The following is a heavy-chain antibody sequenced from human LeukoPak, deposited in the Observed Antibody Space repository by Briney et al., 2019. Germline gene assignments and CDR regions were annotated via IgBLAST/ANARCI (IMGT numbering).Heavy chain of an antibody. CDR1: GYTFTSYD. Sequence: ASVKVSCKASGYTFTSYDINWVRQAAGQGLEWMGWMNPNSGNTGYAQKFQGRVTMTRNTSISTAYMELSSLRSEDTALYYCARGGYSGYDGDYWGQGTLVTVSS. CDR2: MNPNSGNT. J-gene: IGHJ4*02. V-gene: IGHV1-8*01. D-gene: IGHD5-12*01. CDR3: ARGGYSGYDGDY.